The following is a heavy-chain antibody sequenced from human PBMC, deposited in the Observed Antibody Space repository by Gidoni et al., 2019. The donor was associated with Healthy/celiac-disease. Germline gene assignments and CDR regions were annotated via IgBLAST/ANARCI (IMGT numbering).Heavy chain of an antibody. J-gene: IGHJ3*02. Sequence: EVQLVESGGGLVQPGGSLSLSCAASGFTFSSYWMNWVRQAPGKGLEWVANIKQDGSEKYYVDSVKGRFTISRDNAKNSLYLQMNSLRAEDTAVYYCARDSRRYYYDSSGLLAPNLDAFDIWGQGTMVTVSS. D-gene: IGHD3-22*01. CDR2: IKQDGSEK. CDR3: ARDSRRYYYDSSGLLAPNLDAFDI. CDR1: GFTFSSYW. V-gene: IGHV3-7*01.